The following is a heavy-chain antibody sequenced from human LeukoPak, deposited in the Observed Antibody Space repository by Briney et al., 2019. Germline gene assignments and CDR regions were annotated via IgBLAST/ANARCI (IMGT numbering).Heavy chain of an antibody. Sequence: SETLSLTCTVSGGSISSYYWSWIRQPAGKGLEWIGRIYTSGNTNYNPSLKSRVTMSVDTSKNQFSLKLSSVTAADTAVYYCASMVRGVIRPDYYYMDVWGKGTTVTISS. CDR3: ASMVRGVIRPDYYYMDV. CDR2: IYTSGNT. D-gene: IGHD3-10*01. J-gene: IGHJ6*03. V-gene: IGHV4-4*07. CDR1: GGSISSYY.